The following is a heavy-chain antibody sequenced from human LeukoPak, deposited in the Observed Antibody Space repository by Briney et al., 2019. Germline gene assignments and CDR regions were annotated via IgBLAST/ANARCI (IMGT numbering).Heavy chain of an antibody. Sequence: ASVKVSCKASGYTFIGYYMHWVRQAPGQGLEWMGWINPNSGNTGYTQKFQGRVTVTRNPSIDTAYMELSSLRSEDTAVYYCARGFRDAYSRKFDSWGQGALVTVSS. CDR2: INPNSGNT. J-gene: IGHJ4*02. CDR1: GYTFIGYY. D-gene: IGHD1-26*01. CDR3: ARGFRDAYSRKFDS. V-gene: IGHV1-8*02.